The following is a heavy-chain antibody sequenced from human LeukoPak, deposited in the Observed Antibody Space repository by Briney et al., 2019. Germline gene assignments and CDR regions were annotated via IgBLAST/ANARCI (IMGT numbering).Heavy chain of an antibody. D-gene: IGHD6-19*01. Sequence: ASVKVSCKASGGTFSSYAISWVRQAPGQGLEWMGGIIPIFGTANYAQKFQGRVTITADESTSTAYMELSSLRSEDTAVYYCAISAGGRGWTPFSYSGMDVWGQGTTVTVSS. CDR1: GGTFSSYA. CDR2: IIPIFGTA. CDR3: AISAGGRGWTPFSYSGMDV. J-gene: IGHJ6*02. V-gene: IGHV1-69*13.